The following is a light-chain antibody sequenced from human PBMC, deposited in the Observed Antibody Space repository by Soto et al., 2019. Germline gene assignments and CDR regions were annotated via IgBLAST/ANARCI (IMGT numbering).Light chain of an antibody. V-gene: IGKV1-5*01. CDR1: QSIRSW. Sequence: DIQMTQSPSILSASVGDRVTITCRASQSIRSWLAWYQQKPGKAPKLLIYDAYSLESGVPSRFSGRRSGTEFTLTIAGLQPAEFATYYCQQYESYSPLTFGGGTKVEIK. J-gene: IGKJ4*01. CDR3: QQYESYSPLT. CDR2: DAY.